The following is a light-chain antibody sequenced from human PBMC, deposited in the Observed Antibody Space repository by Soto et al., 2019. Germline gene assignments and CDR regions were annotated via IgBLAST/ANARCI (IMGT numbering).Light chain of an antibody. Sequence: DIQMTQSLSSLSASVGDTVTITCRASQRISNSLSWYQQKPGKAPKFLIYVASTLQRGVPSRFSGSRSTTDFTLTISSLQPEEVSTYDCPQTFSPPYAFGQGTKLEIK. J-gene: IGKJ2*01. CDR3: PQTFSPPYA. V-gene: IGKV1-39*01. CDR2: VAS. CDR1: QRISNS.